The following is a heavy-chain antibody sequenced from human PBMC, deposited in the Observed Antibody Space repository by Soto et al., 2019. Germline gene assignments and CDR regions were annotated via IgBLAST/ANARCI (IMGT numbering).Heavy chain of an antibody. J-gene: IGHJ4*02. V-gene: IGHV4-39*01. CDR1: GDSISSSSY. D-gene: IGHD6-19*01. CDR3: ARHSRGWYFDY. Sequence: SETLSLTCSVSGDSISSSSYWGWIRQPPGKGLEWIGNIYYSGSTFYNPSLKSRVTMSVDMSKNQFSLKLSSVTAADTAVYYCARHSRGWYFDYWGQGTLVTVSS. CDR2: IYYSGST.